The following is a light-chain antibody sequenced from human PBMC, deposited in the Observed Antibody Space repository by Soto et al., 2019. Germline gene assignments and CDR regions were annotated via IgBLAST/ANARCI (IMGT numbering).Light chain of an antibody. CDR3: CSYAGSSTFEV. CDR2: EVS. V-gene: IGLV2-23*02. CDR1: SSDVGSYNL. Sequence: QSVLTQPASVSGSPGQSITISCTGTSSDVGSYNLVSWYQQHPGKAPKLMIYEVSKRPSGVSNRFSGSKSGNTASLTISGLQAEDGADYYCCSYAGSSTFEVFGTGTKVPVL. J-gene: IGLJ1*01.